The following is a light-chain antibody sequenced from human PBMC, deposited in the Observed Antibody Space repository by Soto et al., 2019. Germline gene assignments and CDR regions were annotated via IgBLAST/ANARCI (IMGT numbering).Light chain of an antibody. J-gene: IGKJ2*01. CDR1: QTINRW. Sequence: DIQMTQSPSTLSASVGDRVTITCRASQTINRWLAWYQQKPGEAPSLLIFDASTLESGVPSRFSGGGSGTEFSLTISRLQTDDFATYHCQQYSSYPYTFGQGTKLEIK. V-gene: IGKV1-5*01. CDR2: DAS. CDR3: QQYSSYPYT.